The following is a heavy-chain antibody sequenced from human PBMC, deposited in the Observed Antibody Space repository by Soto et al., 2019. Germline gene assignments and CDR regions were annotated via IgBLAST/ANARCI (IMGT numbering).Heavy chain of an antibody. D-gene: IGHD5-18*01. V-gene: IGHV4-34*01. J-gene: IGHJ4*02. CDR2: INHSGST. Sequence: TSGTLSLTCAVYGGAFSGYYWSWVRQPPGKGLEWIGKINHSGSTNYNPSLKSRVTISVDTSKNQFSLKLSSVTVADTAVYYCATGHPGDTAMVNFYYFDYWGQGTLVTVSS. CDR1: GGAFSGYY. CDR3: ATGHPGDTAMVNFYYFDY.